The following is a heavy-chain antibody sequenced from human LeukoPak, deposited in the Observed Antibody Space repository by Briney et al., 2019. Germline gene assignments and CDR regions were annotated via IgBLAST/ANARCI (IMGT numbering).Heavy chain of an antibody. CDR3: ATVREQQDPNWFDP. Sequence: SETLSLTCAVYGGSFSGYYRSWIRQPPGKGLEWIGEINHRGSIHYNPSLESRITISVDTSKSQFSLRLTSVTAADTAVYYCATVREQQDPNWFDPWGQGTLVTVSS. CDR1: GGSFSGYY. CDR2: INHRGSI. D-gene: IGHD6-13*01. V-gene: IGHV4-34*01. J-gene: IGHJ5*02.